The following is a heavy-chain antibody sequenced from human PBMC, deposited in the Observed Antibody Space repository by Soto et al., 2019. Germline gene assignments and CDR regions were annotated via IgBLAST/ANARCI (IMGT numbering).Heavy chain of an antibody. CDR1: GFTFSSYA. D-gene: IGHD5-18*01. Sequence: EVQLLESGGGLVQPGGSLRLSCAASGFTFSSYAMSWVRQAPGKGLERVSAISGSGGSTYYADSVKGRFTISRDNSKNTLYLQMNSLRAEDTAVYYCASGGRGYSYRWFDPWGQGTLVTVSS. J-gene: IGHJ5*02. CDR2: ISGSGGST. CDR3: ASGGRGYSYRWFDP. V-gene: IGHV3-23*01.